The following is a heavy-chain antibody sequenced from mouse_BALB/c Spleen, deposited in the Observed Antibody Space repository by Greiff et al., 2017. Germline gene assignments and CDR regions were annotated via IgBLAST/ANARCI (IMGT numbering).Heavy chain of an antibody. CDR2: ISSGGSYT. CDR3: ARNFIQYFDV. D-gene: IGHD1-2*01. CDR1: GFTFSSYA. V-gene: IGHV5-9-4*01. J-gene: IGHJ1*01. Sequence: VQLVESGGGLVKPGGSLKLSCAASGFTFSSYAMSWVRQSPEKRLEWVAEISSGGSYTYYPDTVTGRFTISRDNAKNTLYLEMSSLRSEDTAMYYCARNFIQYFDVWGAGTTVTVSS.